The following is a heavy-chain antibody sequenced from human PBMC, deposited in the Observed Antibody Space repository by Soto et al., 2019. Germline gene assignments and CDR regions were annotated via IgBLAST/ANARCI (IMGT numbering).Heavy chain of an antibody. V-gene: IGHV3-30-3*01. CDR3: AKDRAKYQLLSRAVGGMDV. J-gene: IGHJ6*02. Sequence: GGSLRLSCAASGFTFSSYAMHWVRQAPGKGLEWVAVISYDGSNKYYADSVKGRFTISRDNSKNTLYLQMNSLRAEDTAVYYCAKDRAKYQLLSRAVGGMDVWGQGTTVTVSS. CDR1: GFTFSSYA. D-gene: IGHD2-2*01. CDR2: ISYDGSNK.